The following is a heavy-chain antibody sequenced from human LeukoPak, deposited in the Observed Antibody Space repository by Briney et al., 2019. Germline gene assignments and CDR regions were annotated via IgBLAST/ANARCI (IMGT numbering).Heavy chain of an antibody. CDR1: GYSFSSYW. V-gene: IGHV5-51*01. CDR2: IYPGDSDT. J-gene: IGHJ4*02. Sequence: GESLKISCKGSGYSFSSYWIGWVRPMPGRGLEWMGIIYPGDSDTRYSPSFQGQVTISADKSISTAYLQWSSLKASDTAMYYCARHPSGYSSTWYDYWGQGTLVTVSS. CDR3: ARHPSGYSSTWYDY. D-gene: IGHD6-13*01.